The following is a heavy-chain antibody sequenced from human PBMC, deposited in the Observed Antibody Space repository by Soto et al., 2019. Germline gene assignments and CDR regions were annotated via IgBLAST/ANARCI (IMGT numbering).Heavy chain of an antibody. D-gene: IGHD3-10*01. CDR3: ASWYYGSGSYFPN. V-gene: IGHV1-18*01. J-gene: IGHJ4*02. CDR2: INPYNGNT. Sequence: QVQLVQSGAEVKKPGASVKVSCKASGYTFTSYGISWVRQAPGQGLEWMGWINPYNGNTNYAQKLQGRVTMTTDTSTTTASMELRSLRADDTAVYYCASWYYGSGSYFPNWGQGTLVTVSS. CDR1: GYTFTSYG.